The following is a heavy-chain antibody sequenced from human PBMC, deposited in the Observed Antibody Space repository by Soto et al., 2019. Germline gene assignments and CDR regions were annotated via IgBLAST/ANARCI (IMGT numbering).Heavy chain of an antibody. D-gene: IGHD3-22*01. CDR2: IKSKTDGGTT. CDR1: GFTFSNAW. CDR3: TTDRMYYYDSPFDY. J-gene: IGHJ4*02. Sequence: PGGSLRLSCAASGFTFSNAWMSWVRQAPGKGLEWVGRIKSKTDGGTTDYAAPVKGRFTISRDDSKNTLYLQMNSLKTEDTAVYYCTTDRMYYYDSPFDYWGQGTLVTSPQ. V-gene: IGHV3-15*01.